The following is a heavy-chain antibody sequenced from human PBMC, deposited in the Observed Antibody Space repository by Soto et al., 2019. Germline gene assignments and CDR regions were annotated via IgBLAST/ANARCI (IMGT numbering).Heavy chain of an antibody. D-gene: IGHD3-22*01. CDR1: GGTFSSYA. J-gene: IGHJ4*02. Sequence: SVKLSCKASGGTFSSYAISWVRQAPGQGLEWMGGIIPIFGTANSAQKFQGRVTITADKSTSTAYMELSSLRSEDTAVYYCAKLDDRRAYWGQGTLVTVSS. CDR2: IIPIFGTA. V-gene: IGHV1-69*06. CDR3: AKLDDRRAY.